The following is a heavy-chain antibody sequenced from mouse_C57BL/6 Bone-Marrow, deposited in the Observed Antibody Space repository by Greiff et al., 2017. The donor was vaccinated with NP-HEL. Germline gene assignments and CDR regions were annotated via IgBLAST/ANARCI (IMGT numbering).Heavy chain of an antibody. CDR1: GYTFTDYA. V-gene: IGHV1-67*01. D-gene: IGHD1-1*01. J-gene: IGHJ2*01. Sequence: QVQLQQSGPELVRPGVSVKISCKGSGYTFTDYAMHWVKQSPAKSLEWIGVISTYYGDASYIQKFKDKATMTVDKSSSTAYMELARLRSEDSAVYYCARTSYYGSSAGFDYWGQGTTLTVSS. CDR3: ARTSYYGSSAGFDY. CDR2: ISTYYGDA.